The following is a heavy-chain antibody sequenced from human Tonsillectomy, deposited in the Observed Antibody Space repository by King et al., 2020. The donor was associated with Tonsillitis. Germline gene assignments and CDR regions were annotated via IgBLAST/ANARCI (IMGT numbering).Heavy chain of an antibody. Sequence: QLQESGPGDVKPSETLSLTCTVSGVYVRSSDHYWAWIRQPPGKGLEWIGYKYYSGTIFYNTPLKSRITISGGTSENRFSLRLSSGTAADTAVYFCARYVSGSFDYWGQGALVTVSS. V-gene: IGHV4-39*01. CDR2: KYYSGTI. CDR1: GVYVRSSDHY. D-gene: IGHD1-26*01. CDR3: ARYVSGSFDY. J-gene: IGHJ4*02.